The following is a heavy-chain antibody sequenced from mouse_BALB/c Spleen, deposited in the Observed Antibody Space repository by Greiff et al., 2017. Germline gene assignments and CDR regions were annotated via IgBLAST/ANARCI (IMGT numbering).Heavy chain of an antibody. CDR3: ANYGNYGYAMDY. D-gene: IGHD2-1*01. Sequence: EVQRVESGGGLVQPGGSRKLSCAASGFTFSSFGMHWVRQAPEKGLEWVAYISSGSSNIYYADTVKGRFTISSDNPKNTLFLQMTSLRSEDTAMYYCANYGNYGYAMDYWGQGTSVTVSS. V-gene: IGHV5-17*02. CDR2: ISSGSSNI. CDR1: GFTFSSFG. J-gene: IGHJ4*01.